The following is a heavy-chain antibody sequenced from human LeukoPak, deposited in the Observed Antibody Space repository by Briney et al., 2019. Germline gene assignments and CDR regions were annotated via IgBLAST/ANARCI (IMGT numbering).Heavy chain of an antibody. V-gene: IGHV7-4-1*02. J-gene: IGHJ5*02. D-gene: IGHD3-10*01. Sequence: ASVKVSCTASGYTFTSYAMNWVRQAPGQGLEWMGWINTNTGNPTYAQGFTGRFVFSLDTSVSTAYLQISSLKAEDTAVYYCARDIIEFGESYLNWFDPWGQGTLVTVSS. CDR3: ARDIIEFGESYLNWFDP. CDR2: INTNTGNP. CDR1: GYTFTSYA.